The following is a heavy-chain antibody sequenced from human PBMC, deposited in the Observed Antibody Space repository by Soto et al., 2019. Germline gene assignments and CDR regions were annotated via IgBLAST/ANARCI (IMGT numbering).Heavy chain of an antibody. D-gene: IGHD3-10*01. J-gene: IGHJ1*01. CDR2: ISYDGSNK. V-gene: IGHV3-30*18. CDR3: AKDGNYGSGSYYAVAH. CDR1: GFTFSSYG. Sequence: QVQLVESGGGVVQPGRSLRLSCAASGFTFSSYGMHWVRQAPGKGLEWVAVISYDGSNKYYADSVKGRFTISRDNSKNTLYLQMNSLGAEDTAVYYCAKDGNYGSGSYYAVAHWGQGTLVTVSS.